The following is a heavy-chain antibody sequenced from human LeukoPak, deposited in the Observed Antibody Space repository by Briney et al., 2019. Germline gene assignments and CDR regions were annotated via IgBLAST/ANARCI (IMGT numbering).Heavy chain of an antibody. J-gene: IGHJ3*02. V-gene: IGHV4-39*01. D-gene: IGHD1-14*01. Sequence: SETLSLTCTVSGGSIFNSYYYWGWIRQPPGKGLEWIGSMYYSGSTYYNPSLKSRVTISLDTSKNQFSLRLSSVTAADTAIYYCARQPAGTAAFDIWGLGTMVTVSS. CDR3: ARQPAGTAAFDI. CDR1: GGSIFNSYYY. CDR2: MYYSGST.